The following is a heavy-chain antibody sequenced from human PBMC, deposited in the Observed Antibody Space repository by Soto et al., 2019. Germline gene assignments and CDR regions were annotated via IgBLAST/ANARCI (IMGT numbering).Heavy chain of an antibody. Sequence: SQTLSLTCAICGDSVSNNGATWNWIRQSPSRGLEWLGRAYYRSRWRYDYATSVRGRITINPDTSKNQFSLQLNSVTPEDTAVYYCARDPPDFNSGFDYWGQVTPVTVSS. J-gene: IGHJ4*02. CDR2: AYYRSRWRY. CDR1: GDSVSNNGAT. V-gene: IGHV6-1*01. D-gene: IGHD2-15*01. CDR3: ARDPPDFNSGFDY.